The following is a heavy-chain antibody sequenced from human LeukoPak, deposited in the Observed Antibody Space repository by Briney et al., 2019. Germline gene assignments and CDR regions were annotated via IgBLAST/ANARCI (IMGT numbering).Heavy chain of an antibody. CDR1: GGSISSDDYY. Sequence: SETLSLTCTVSGGSISSDDYYWSWIRQPPGKGLEWIGYVFYGGSTYYNPSLKSRVTISVDRSKNQFSLNLRSVTAADAAVYYCARVTKPLVVVTAWGQGTLVTVSS. D-gene: IGHD2-21*02. J-gene: IGHJ5*02. V-gene: IGHV4-30-4*01. CDR3: ARVTKPLVVVTA. CDR2: VFYGGST.